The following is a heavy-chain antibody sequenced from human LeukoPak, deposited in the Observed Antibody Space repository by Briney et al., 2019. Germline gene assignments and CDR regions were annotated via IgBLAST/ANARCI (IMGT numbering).Heavy chain of an antibody. CDR3: ARHNRICSGSY. D-gene: IGHD1-26*01. V-gene: IGHV4-39*01. Sequence: SETLSLTCTVSGGSISSSSYYWGWIRQPPGKGLEWIGSIYYSGSTYYNPSLKSRVTISVDTSKNQFSLKLSSVTAADTAVYYCARHNRICSGSYWGQGTLVTVSS. CDR2: IYYSGST. CDR1: GGSISSSSYY. J-gene: IGHJ4*02.